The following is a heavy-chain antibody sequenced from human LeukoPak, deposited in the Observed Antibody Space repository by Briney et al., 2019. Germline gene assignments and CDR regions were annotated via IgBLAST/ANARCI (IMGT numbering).Heavy chain of an antibody. D-gene: IGHD6-6*01. J-gene: IGHJ5*02. CDR2: IDPDSGGT. CDR3: ARGRAARPFYNWFDP. V-gene: IGHV1-2*02. CDR1: GYTFTGYY. Sequence: ASVKVSCKTSGYTFTGYYLHWVRQAPGQRPEWMGRIDPDSGGTHYGQKFQGRVTVTRDTSTTTAYMELSGLRSDDTAVYYCARGRAARPFYNWFDPWGQGTLVTVSS.